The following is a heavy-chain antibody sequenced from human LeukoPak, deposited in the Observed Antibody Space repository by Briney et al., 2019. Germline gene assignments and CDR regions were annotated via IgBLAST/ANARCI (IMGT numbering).Heavy chain of an antibody. J-gene: IGHJ4*02. V-gene: IGHV3-48*03. CDR2: ISSSGSTI. CDR1: GFTFSSYE. D-gene: IGHD1-1*01. Sequence: GGSLRLSCAASGFTFSSYEMNWVRQAPGKGLEWVSYISSSGSTIYYADSVKGRFTTSRDNAKNSLYLQMNSLRAEDTAVYYCARGGGNDNYFDYWGQGTLVTVSS. CDR3: ARGGGNDNYFDY.